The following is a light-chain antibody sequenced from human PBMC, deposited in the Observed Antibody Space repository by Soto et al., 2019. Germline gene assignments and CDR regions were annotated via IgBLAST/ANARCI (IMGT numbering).Light chain of an antibody. V-gene: IGKV3-11*01. CDR1: QNINKN. CDR3: QQRANLPPMYT. J-gene: IGKJ2*01. Sequence: EIVLTQSPATLSLSPGERATLSCRASQNINKNLAWFQQTPGQAPRLLIYDVSNRATGIPPRFSGSGSGTDFTLTISSLEPEDFAVYYCQQRANLPPMYTFGQGTKLEIQ. CDR2: DVS.